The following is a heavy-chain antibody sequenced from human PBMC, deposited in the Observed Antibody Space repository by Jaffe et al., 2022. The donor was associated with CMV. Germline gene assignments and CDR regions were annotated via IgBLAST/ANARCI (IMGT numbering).Heavy chain of an antibody. CDR3: ARDLLLAFSVMPPDYYYGMDV. Sequence: QVQLVQSGAEVKKPGASVKVSCKASGYTFTSYYMHWVRQAPGQGLEWMGIINPSGGSTSYAQKFQGRVTMTRDTSTSTVYMELSSLRSEDTAVYYCARDLLLAFSVMPPDYYYGMDVWGQGTTVTVSS. CDR1: GYTFTSYY. D-gene: IGHD3-3*02. CDR2: INPSGGST. V-gene: IGHV1-46*01. J-gene: IGHJ6*02.